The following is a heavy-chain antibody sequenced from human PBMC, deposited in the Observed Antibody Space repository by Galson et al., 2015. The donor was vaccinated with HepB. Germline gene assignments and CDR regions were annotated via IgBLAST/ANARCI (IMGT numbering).Heavy chain of an antibody. J-gene: IGHJ4*02. CDR3: ARDFPYFDY. Sequence: SLRLSCAASGFTFNTYAMHWVRQAPGKGLEWVAVISYDGSNKYCADSVKGRFTISIDNSKNTLFLQMNSLRAEDTAVYYCARDFPYFDYWGQGTLVTVSS. CDR2: ISYDGSNK. CDR1: GFTFNTYA. V-gene: IGHV3-30-3*01.